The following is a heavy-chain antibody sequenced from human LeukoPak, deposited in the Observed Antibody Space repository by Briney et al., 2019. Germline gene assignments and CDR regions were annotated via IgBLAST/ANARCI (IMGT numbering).Heavy chain of an antibody. V-gene: IGHV3-7*01. Sequence: PGGSLRLSCAASGFTFSTYWVSWVRQAPGKGLEWVANIKQDGSEKYYLDSVKGRFTISRDNAKNSLYLQMNSLRAEDTAVYFCTREAAASIDYWGQGTLVTVSS. CDR1: GFTFSTYW. CDR3: TREAAASIDY. CDR2: IKQDGSEK. D-gene: IGHD6-25*01. J-gene: IGHJ4*02.